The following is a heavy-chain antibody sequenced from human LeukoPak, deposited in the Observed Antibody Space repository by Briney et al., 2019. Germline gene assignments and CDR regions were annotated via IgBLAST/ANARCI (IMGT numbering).Heavy chain of an antibody. CDR2: INHSGST. D-gene: IGHD3-3*01. CDR3: ARTYYDFWSGYYVYNWFDP. CDR1: GGSFSGYY. V-gene: IGHV4-34*01. Sequence: SETLSLTCAVYGGSFSGYYWSWIRQPPGKGLEWIGEINHSGSTNYNPSLESRVTISVDTSKNQFSLKLSSVTAADTAVYYCARTYYDFWSGYYVYNWFDPWGQGTLVTVSS. J-gene: IGHJ5*02.